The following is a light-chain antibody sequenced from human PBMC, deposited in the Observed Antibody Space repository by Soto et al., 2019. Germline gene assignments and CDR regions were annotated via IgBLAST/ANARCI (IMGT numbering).Light chain of an antibody. CDR3: QQYRNSPPYT. CDR1: QSVSSSS. J-gene: IGKJ2*01. Sequence: EIVLTQSPGTLSLSPGERATLSCRASQSVSSSSLNWYQQKPGQAPRLLIYGASTRATGIPERFSGSGSGTDFTLSISRLEPEDFAVYYCQQYRNSPPYTFGQGTKLEIK. CDR2: GAS. V-gene: IGKV3-20*01.